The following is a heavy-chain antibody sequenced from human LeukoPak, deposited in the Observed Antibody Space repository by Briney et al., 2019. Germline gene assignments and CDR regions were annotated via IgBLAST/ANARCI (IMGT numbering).Heavy chain of an antibody. V-gene: IGHV3-30-3*01. CDR2: ISYDGSNK. D-gene: IGHD6-13*01. CDR3: ARARQDWQQLVLDIYYDMDA. J-gene: IGHJ6*02. Sequence: QSGGSLRLSCAASGFTFSSYAMHWVRQAPGKGLEWVAVISYDGSNKYYADSVKGRFTISRDNSKNTLYLQMNSLRAEDTAVYYCARARQDWQQLVLDIYYDMDAWGQGTTVTVSS. CDR1: GFTFSSYA.